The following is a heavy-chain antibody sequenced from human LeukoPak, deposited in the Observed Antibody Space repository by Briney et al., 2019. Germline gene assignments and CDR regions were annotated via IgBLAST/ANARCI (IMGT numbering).Heavy chain of an antibody. D-gene: IGHD6-19*01. J-gene: IGHJ3*02. CDR1: GGSISSSSYY. V-gene: IGHV4-39*07. CDR2: IYYSGST. CDR3: ARTYSSGWYKDAFDI. Sequence: PSETLSLTCTVSGGSISSSSYYWGWIRQPPGKGLEWIGSIYYSGSTYYNPSLKSRVTISVDTSKNQFSLKLSSVTAADTAVYYYARTYSSGWYKDAFDIWGQGTMVTVSS.